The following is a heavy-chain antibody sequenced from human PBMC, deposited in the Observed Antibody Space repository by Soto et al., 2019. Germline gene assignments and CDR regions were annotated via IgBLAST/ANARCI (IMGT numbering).Heavy chain of an antibody. V-gene: IGHV3-23*01. CDR1: GFTFSSYA. J-gene: IGHJ5*02. D-gene: IGHD3-10*01. Sequence: GGSLRLSCAASGFTFSSYAMSWVRQAPGKGLEWVSAISGSGGSTYYADSVKGRFTISRDNSKNTLYLQMNSLRAEDTAVYYCAKDPAFMVRGVNKNLNWFDPWGQGTLVTVSS. CDR2: ISGSGGST. CDR3: AKDPAFMVRGVNKNLNWFDP.